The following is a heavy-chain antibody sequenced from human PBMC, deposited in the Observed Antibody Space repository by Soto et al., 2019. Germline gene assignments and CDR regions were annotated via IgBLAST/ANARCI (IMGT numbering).Heavy chain of an antibody. V-gene: IGHV1-8*01. Sequence: ASVNVSCKSSGYTFTSYYINWVRQATGQGLEWMGWMNPNSGNTGYAQKFQGRVTMTRNTSISTAYMELSSLRSEDTAVYYCARRSEYHYGSGKYYGLDVWGQGTTVTVSS. J-gene: IGHJ6*02. D-gene: IGHD3-10*01. CDR3: ARRSEYHYGSGKYYGLDV. CDR2: MNPNSGNT. CDR1: GYTFTSYY.